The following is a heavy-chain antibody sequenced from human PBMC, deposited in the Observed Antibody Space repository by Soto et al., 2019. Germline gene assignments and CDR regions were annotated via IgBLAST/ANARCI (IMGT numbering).Heavy chain of an antibody. Sequence: QLVESGGGVVQPGRSLRLSCAASGFTFSTYGLHWVRQAPGRGLEWVAVIWYDGSNKYYVDSVKGRFTISRDNSKYTLYLQMNSLRAEDTAVYYCARDHGLAAPTTNYYYYGMDVWGQGTTVTVSS. CDR1: GFTFSTYG. CDR2: IWYDGSNK. D-gene: IGHD1-26*01. V-gene: IGHV3-33*08. J-gene: IGHJ6*02. CDR3: ARDHGLAAPTTNYYYYGMDV.